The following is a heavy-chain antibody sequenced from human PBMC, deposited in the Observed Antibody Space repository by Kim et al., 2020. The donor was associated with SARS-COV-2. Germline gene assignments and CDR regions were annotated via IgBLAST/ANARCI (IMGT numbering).Heavy chain of an antibody. Sequence: GGSLRLSCAASGFTFSSYWMHWVRQAPGKGLEWVSGIYSDGGTKSYADFEKRWTISRDDTKKRLLHLQKNILTAEKTAVYYGTSRVVSGIDY. V-gene: IGHV3-74*01. CDR3: TSRVVSGIDY. CDR1: GFTFSSYW. D-gene: IGHD3-3*01. J-gene: IGHJ4*01. CDR2: IYSDGGTK.